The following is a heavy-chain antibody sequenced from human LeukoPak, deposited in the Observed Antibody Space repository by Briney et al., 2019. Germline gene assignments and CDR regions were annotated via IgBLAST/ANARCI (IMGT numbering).Heavy chain of an antibody. V-gene: IGHV3-23*01. CDR1: GFTFSSYA. CDR2: ISGSGGST. D-gene: IGHD6-19*01. J-gene: IGHJ4*02. Sequence: PGGSLRLSCAASGFTFSSYAMSWVRQAPGKGLEWVSAISGSGGSTCYADSVKGRFTISRDNSKNTLYLQMNSLRAEDTAVYYCAKAHSSGWRPHFDYWGQGTLVTVSS. CDR3: AKAHSSGWRPHFDY.